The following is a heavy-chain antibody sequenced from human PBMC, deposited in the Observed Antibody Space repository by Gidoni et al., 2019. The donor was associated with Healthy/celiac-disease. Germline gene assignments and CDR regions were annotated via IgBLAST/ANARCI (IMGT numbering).Heavy chain of an antibody. V-gene: IGHV4-39*01. J-gene: IGHJ6*02. CDR1: GGSISSSSYY. Sequence: QLQLQESGPGLVKPSETLSPTCTVAGGSISSSSYYWGWIRQPPGKGLEWIGSIYYSASTYYNPSLKSRVTISVDTSKNQFSLKLSSVTAADTAVYYCARNRGEFFGVAYPNYYYYGMDVWGQGTTVTVSS. D-gene: IGHD3-3*01. CDR3: ARNRGEFFGVAYPNYYYYGMDV. CDR2: IYYSAST.